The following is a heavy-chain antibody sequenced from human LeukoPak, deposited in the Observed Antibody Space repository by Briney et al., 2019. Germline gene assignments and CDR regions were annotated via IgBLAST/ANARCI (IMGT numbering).Heavy chain of an antibody. Sequence: GGSLRLSCAASGFTFSSYAMSWVRQAPGKALEWVSAISGSGGSTYYADSVKGRFTISRDNSKNTLYLQMNSLRAEDTAVYYCAKDWGRDDIVVVPAATDAFDIWGQGTMVTVSS. V-gene: IGHV3-23*01. D-gene: IGHD2-2*01. CDR2: ISGSGGST. J-gene: IGHJ3*02. CDR3: AKDWGRDDIVVVPAATDAFDI. CDR1: GFTFSSYA.